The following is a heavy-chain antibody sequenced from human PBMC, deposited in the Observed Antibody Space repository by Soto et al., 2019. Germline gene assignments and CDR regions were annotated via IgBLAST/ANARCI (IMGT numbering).Heavy chain of an antibody. D-gene: IGHD1-1*01. CDR1: GYTFTSYG. J-gene: IGHJ6*01. CDR2: ISAYNGNT. Sequence: QVQLVQYGAEVKKPGASVKVSCKASGYTFTSYGISWVRQAPGQGLEWMGWISAYNGNTNYAQMLQGRVTITTDKSTSTAYMDLSSLRSDDTAVYYCARYPKSGWNDYYSYYYGMDVWGHVTRVTVSS. CDR3: ARYPKSGWNDYYSYYYGMDV. V-gene: IGHV1-18*01.